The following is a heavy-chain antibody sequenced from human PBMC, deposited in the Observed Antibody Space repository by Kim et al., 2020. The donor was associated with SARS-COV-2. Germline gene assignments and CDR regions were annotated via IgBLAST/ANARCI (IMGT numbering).Heavy chain of an antibody. CDR1: GFTFSSYG. J-gene: IGHJ3*02. V-gene: IGHV3-30*18. Sequence: GGSLRLSCAASGFTFSSYGMHWVRQAPGKGLEWVAVISYDGSNKYYADSVKGRFTISRDNSKNTLYLQMNSLRAEDTAVYYCAKDLARLLLIRHAFDIWGQGTMVTVSS. CDR3: AKDLARLLLIRHAFDI. D-gene: IGHD3-22*01. CDR2: ISYDGSNK.